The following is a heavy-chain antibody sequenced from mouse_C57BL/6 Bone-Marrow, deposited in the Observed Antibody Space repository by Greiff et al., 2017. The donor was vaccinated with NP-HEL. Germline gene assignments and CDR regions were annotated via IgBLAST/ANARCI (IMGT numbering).Heavy chain of an antibody. J-gene: IGHJ2*01. CDR3: AGEDTTVWYYFDY. Sequence: VQLQQSGAELVKPGASVKLSCTASGFNFKDYYMHWVKQRTEQGLEWIGRIDPEDGETKYAPKFQGKATITADTSSNTAYLQLSSLTSEDTAVYYCAGEDTTVWYYFDYWGQGTTLTVSS. CDR1: GFNFKDYY. D-gene: IGHD1-1*01. CDR2: IDPEDGET. V-gene: IGHV14-2*01.